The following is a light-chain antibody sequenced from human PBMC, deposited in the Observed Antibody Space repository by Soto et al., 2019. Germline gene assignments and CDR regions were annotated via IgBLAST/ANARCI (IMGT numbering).Light chain of an antibody. J-gene: IGLJ1*01. CDR3: SSYAGSNKSV. CDR1: SSDVGGYNY. Sequence: QSVLTQPPSASGSPGQSVTISCTGTSSDVGGYNYVSWYQQHPGKAPKLMSYEVSKRPSGVPDRFSGSKSRNTASLTVSGLQPEDEADYYCSSYAGSNKSVFGTGTKVTVL. V-gene: IGLV2-8*01. CDR2: EVS.